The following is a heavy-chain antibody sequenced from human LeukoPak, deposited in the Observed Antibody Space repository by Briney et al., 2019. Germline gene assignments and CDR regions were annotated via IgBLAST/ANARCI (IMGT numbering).Heavy chain of an antibody. J-gene: IGHJ4*02. Sequence: PGGSLRLSCAASGFTFSDYYMSWIRQAPGKGLEWVSYISRSGSTIYYADSVKGRFTISRDNAKNSLYLQMNSLRAEDTAVYYCAREVDIAVAGLFDYWGQGTLVTVSS. CDR2: ISRSGSTI. CDR3: AREVDIAVAGLFDY. V-gene: IGHV3-11*04. D-gene: IGHD6-19*01. CDR1: GFTFSDYY.